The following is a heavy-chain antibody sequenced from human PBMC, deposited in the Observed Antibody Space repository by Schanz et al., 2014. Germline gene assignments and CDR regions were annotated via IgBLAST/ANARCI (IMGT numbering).Heavy chain of an antibody. D-gene: IGHD3-16*01. CDR3: SRGIVGGLDC. CDR2: INSRNEV. V-gene: IGHV3-21*01. CDR1: RLTFANAD. Sequence: DEQMVESGGGLVKPGGSLILSCAASRLTFANADIHWVRQAPGKGLEWVSVINSRNEVFSIDSVRGRFTIFRDNPKKSAYLQMNSLRADDTAVYYCSRGIVGGLDCWGQGTLVTVSS. J-gene: IGHJ4*02.